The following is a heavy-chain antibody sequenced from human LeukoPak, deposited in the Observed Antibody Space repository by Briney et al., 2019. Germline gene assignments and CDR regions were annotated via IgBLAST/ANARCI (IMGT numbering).Heavy chain of an antibody. CDR3: ARRDDIGGFDY. V-gene: IGHV3-30-3*01. J-gene: IGHJ4*02. Sequence: GGSLRLSCAASGFTFSSFAMHWVRQAPGKGLEWVADISYDGSNKYYADSAKGRFTISRDNSKNTLYLQMNSLRAKDTAVYYCARRDDIGGFDYWGQGTLVTVSS. CDR1: GFTFSSFA. D-gene: IGHD3-9*01. CDR2: ISYDGSNK.